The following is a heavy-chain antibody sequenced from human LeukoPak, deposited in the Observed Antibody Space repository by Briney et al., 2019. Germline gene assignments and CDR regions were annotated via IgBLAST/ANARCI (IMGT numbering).Heavy chain of an antibody. CDR3: AKPRHSGSYLPRFGFDY. Sequence: GGSLRLSCAASGFTFSSYGMHWVRQAPGKGLEWVAVISYDGSNKYYADSVKGRFTISRDNSKNTLYLQMNSLRAEDTAVYYCAKPRHSGSYLPRFGFDYWGQGTLVTVSS. CDR2: ISYDGSNK. V-gene: IGHV3-30*18. J-gene: IGHJ4*02. CDR1: GFTFSSYG. D-gene: IGHD1-26*01.